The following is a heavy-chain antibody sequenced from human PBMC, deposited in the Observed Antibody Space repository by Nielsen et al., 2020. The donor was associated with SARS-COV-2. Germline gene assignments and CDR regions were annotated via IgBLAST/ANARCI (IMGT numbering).Heavy chain of an antibody. D-gene: IGHD5-24*01. V-gene: IGHV5-10-1*01. CDR2: INPSDSYT. Sequence: GESLKISCQGSGYSFTSYWINWVRQMPGKGLELLGRINPSDSYTIYSPSFQGHVTISVDRSINTAYLQWSSLRASDTAMYYCAAPVGDGYNGAFDIWGQGTMVTVSS. CDR1: GYSFTSYW. CDR3: AAPVGDGYNGAFDI. J-gene: IGHJ3*02.